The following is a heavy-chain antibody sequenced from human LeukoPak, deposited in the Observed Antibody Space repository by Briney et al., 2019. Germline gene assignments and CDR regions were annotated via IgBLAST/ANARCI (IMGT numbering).Heavy chain of an antibody. CDR2: IIPISGTA. D-gene: IGHD4-17*01. V-gene: IGHV1-69*05. J-gene: IGHJ6*03. CDR1: GGTFSSYA. CDR3: SRAPWEGYGDLDYYMDV. Sequence: SVKVSCKASGGTFSSYAISWVRQAPGQGLEWMGRIIPISGTANYAQKFQRRVTITTDESTSTAYLDLGTLRSEHTAQYYSSRAPWEGYGDLDYYMDVWGKGTTVTVSS.